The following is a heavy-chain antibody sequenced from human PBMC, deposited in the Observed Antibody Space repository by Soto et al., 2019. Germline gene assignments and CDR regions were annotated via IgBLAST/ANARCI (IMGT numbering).Heavy chain of an antibody. CDR1: GGSVSGGSYY. CDR3: ARDRYYYDSSGYYPFFDY. Sequence: SETLSLTCTVSGGSVSGGSYYWSWIRQPPGKGLEWIGYIYYSGSTNYNPSLKSRVTISVDTSKNQFSLKLSSVTAADTAVYYCARDRYYYDSSGYYPFFDYWGQGTLVTVSS. CDR2: IYYSGST. D-gene: IGHD3-22*01. V-gene: IGHV4-61*01. J-gene: IGHJ4*02.